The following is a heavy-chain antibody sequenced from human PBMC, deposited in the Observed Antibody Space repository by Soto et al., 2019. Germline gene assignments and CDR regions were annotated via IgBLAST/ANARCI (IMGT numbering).Heavy chain of an antibody. V-gene: IGHV4-39*01. Sequence: SETLSLTCRASAGAMNSDSSYLFCIRQPPWKGLEWIGVINHSGSTYHNLSLKGRVTMSVDASRNQFALKLTSMTAADTAVYYCARLGGYVSVGYYYLWDSWGQGTLVTVSS. CDR1: AGAMNSDSSY. CDR3: ARLGGYVSVGYYYLWDS. J-gene: IGHJ4*02. CDR2: INHSGST. D-gene: IGHD3-22*01.